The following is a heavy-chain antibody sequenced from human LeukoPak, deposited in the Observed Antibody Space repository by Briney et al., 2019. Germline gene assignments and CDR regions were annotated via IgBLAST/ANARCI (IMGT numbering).Heavy chain of an antibody. D-gene: IGHD2-15*01. Sequence: GGSLRLSCAASGFTFSSYSMNWVRQAPGKGQEWVSYISTSSSTIYYADSVKGRFTISRDNAKNTLYLQMNSLRAEDTAVYYCAKGQGEVVVVAATNYYYGMDVWGQGTTVTVSS. CDR3: AKGQGEVVVVAATNYYYGMDV. V-gene: IGHV3-48*04. CDR1: GFTFSSYS. CDR2: ISTSSSTI. J-gene: IGHJ6*02.